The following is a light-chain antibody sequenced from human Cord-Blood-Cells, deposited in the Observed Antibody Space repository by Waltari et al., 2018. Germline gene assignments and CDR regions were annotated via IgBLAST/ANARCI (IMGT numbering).Light chain of an antibody. CDR3: QQSYSTPMYS. CDR2: AAS. V-gene: IGKV1-39*01. J-gene: IGKJ2*03. Sequence: DIQVTQSPSSLSASVGDRVTITCRASQSISNYLNWYQQKPGKAPKPLIYAASTLQRGVPSRFSGSGSGTDCTLTISSLQPEDFATYYCQQSYSTPMYSFGQGTKLEIK. CDR1: QSISNY.